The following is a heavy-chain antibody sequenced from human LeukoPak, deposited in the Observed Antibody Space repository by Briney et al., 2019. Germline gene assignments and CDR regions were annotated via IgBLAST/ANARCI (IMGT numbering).Heavy chain of an antibody. Sequence: SETLSLTCAVYGGSFSGYYWSWIRQPPGKGLEWIGEINHSGSTNYNPSLKSRVTISVDTSKNQFSPKLSSVTAADTAVYYCARVSPYCSGGSCYFDYWGQGALVTVSS. V-gene: IGHV4-34*01. D-gene: IGHD2-15*01. CDR3: ARVSPYCSGGSCYFDY. J-gene: IGHJ4*02. CDR1: GGSFSGYY. CDR2: INHSGST.